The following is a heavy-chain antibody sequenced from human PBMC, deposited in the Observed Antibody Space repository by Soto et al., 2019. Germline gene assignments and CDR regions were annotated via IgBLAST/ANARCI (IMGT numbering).Heavy chain of an antibody. CDR2: IYYRGST. V-gene: IGHV4-31*03. Sequence: QVQLQESGPGLVKPSQTLSLTCTVSGGSISSGSYYWNWIRQHPGKGLEWIGYIYYRGSTYYNPSLKSRVTISVDTSKNQLSLKLSSVTAADTAVYYCARDQGYCSGGSCSAGAFDIWGQGTMVTVSS. CDR3: ARDQGYCSGGSCSAGAFDI. D-gene: IGHD2-15*01. J-gene: IGHJ3*02. CDR1: GGSISSGSYY.